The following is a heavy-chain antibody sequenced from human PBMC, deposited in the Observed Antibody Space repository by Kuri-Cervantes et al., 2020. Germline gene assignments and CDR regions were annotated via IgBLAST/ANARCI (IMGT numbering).Heavy chain of an antibody. CDR3: ARGSPVTYGMDV. CDR2: INPNSGGT. V-gene: IGHV1-2*04. Sequence: ASVKVSCKASGYTFTSYGISWVRQAPGQGLEWMGWINPNSGGTNYAQKFQGWVTMTRDTSISTAYMELSRLRSDDTAVYYCARGSPVTYGMDVWGQGTTVTVSS. J-gene: IGHJ6*02. CDR1: GYTFTSYG. D-gene: IGHD4-17*01.